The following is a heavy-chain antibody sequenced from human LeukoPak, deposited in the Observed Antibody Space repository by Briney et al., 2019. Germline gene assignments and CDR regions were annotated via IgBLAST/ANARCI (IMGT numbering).Heavy chain of an antibody. CDR3: AKVLGEMATISAFDI. CDR2: ISGSGGST. J-gene: IGHJ3*02. D-gene: IGHD5-24*01. CDR1: GFTVSSNY. V-gene: IGHV3-23*01. Sequence: GGSLRLSCAASGFTVSSNYMSWVRQAPGKGLEWVSAISGSGGSTYYADSVKGRFTISRDNSKNTLYLQMNSLRAEDTAVYYCAKVLGEMATISAFDIWGQGTMVTVSS.